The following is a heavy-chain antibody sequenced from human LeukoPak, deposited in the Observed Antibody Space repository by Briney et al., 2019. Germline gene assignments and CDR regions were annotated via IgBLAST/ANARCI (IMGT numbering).Heavy chain of an antibody. V-gene: IGHV4-59*01. CDR2: IYYSGSA. CDR1: GGSISSFY. CDR3: ARASYTSSWYPYYYGLDV. Sequence: SETLSLTCTVSGGSISSFYWSWIRQPPGQGLEWIGYIYYSGSATYNPSLKSRVTISVDTSKNQFFLNLTSVSAVDTAVYYCARASYTSSWYPYYYGLDVWGQGTTVTVSS. D-gene: IGHD6-13*01. J-gene: IGHJ6*02.